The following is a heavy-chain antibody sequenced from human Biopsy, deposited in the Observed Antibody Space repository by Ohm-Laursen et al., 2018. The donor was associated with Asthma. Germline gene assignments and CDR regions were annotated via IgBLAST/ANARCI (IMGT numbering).Heavy chain of an antibody. CDR3: ARESSVAGSSDFDY. V-gene: IGHV3-30*03. CDR1: GFTFSSFG. J-gene: IGHJ4*02. D-gene: IGHD6-19*01. CDR2: ISYDGSDK. Sequence: SLRLSCSASGFTFSSFGIHWVRQAPGKGLEWVAVISYDGSDKYYADSVKGRFTISRDNSKNTLYLQMNSLRAEGTAVYYCARESSVAGSSDFDYWGQGTLVTVSS.